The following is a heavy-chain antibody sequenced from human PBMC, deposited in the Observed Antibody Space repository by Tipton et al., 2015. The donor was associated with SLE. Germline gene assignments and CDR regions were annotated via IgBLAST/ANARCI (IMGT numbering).Heavy chain of an antibody. D-gene: IGHD3-22*01. Sequence: TLSLTCAVYGGSFSGYCWTWIRQPPGKGLEWIGEINYSGSTNYNPSLKSRVTISIGTSKNQLSQELSSVTAADTAVYYCARGVAYYFDSGAFDVWGQGTMVPVTS. CDR1: GGSFSGYC. J-gene: IGHJ3*01. CDR3: ARGVAYYFDSGAFDV. CDR2: INYSGST. V-gene: IGHV4-34*01.